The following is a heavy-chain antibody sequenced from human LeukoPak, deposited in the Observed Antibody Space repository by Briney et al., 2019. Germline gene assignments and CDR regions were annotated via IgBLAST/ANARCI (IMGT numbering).Heavy chain of an antibody. CDR1: GFIFSSYA. J-gene: IGHJ4*02. D-gene: IGHD6-19*01. V-gene: IGHV3-23*01. CDR3: AKAHLKAAAIAVAGRPFDY. CDR2: ISGSGGGT. Sequence: GGSLRLSCAASGFIFSSYAMSWVRQAPGKGLEWVSTISGSGGGTYYADSVKGRFTISRDNSKNTLYLQMNSLRAEDTAVYYCAKAHLKAAAIAVAGRPFDYWGQGTLVTVSS.